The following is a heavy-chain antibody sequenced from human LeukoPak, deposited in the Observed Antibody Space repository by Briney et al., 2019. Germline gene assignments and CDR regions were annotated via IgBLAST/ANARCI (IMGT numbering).Heavy chain of an antibody. CDR3: ARAIGYCSGGSCHGGYWFDP. D-gene: IGHD2-15*01. CDR2: INPNSGNT. V-gene: IGHV1-8*01. J-gene: IGHJ5*02. CDR1: GYTFTSYD. Sequence: EASVKVSFKASGYTFTSYDINWVRQATGQGLEWMGWINPNSGNTGYAQKFQGRVTMTRNPSISTAYMELSSLRSEDTAVYYCARAIGYCSGGSCHGGYWFDPWGQGTLVAVSS.